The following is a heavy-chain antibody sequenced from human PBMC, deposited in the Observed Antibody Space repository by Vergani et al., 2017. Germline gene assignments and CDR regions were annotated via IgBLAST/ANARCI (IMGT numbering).Heavy chain of an antibody. D-gene: IGHD5-24*01. CDR3: ARDLRRMATNSGVDY. J-gene: IGHJ4*02. CDR1: GGTFSSYP. CDR2: IIPILGIA. V-gene: IGHV1-69*04. Sequence: QVQLVQSGAEVKKPGSSVKVSCKASGGTFSSYPISWVRQAPGQGLEWMGRIIPILGIANYAQKFQGRVTITANKSTSTAYMELSSLRSEDTAVYYCARDLRRMATNSGVDYWGQGTLVTVSS.